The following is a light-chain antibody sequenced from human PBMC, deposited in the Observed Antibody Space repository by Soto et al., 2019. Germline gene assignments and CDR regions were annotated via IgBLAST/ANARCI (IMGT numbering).Light chain of an antibody. Sequence: QSVLTQPASVSGSPGQSITISCTGTSSDVGGYNYVSWYQQHPGKAPKLMIYEVSNRPSGVSNRFSGSKSGNTASLTISGLQAEDEADYYCSSYTSSTFYVFGTGTKGTV. CDR1: SSDVGGYNY. CDR3: SSYTSSTFYV. V-gene: IGLV2-14*01. CDR2: EVS. J-gene: IGLJ1*01.